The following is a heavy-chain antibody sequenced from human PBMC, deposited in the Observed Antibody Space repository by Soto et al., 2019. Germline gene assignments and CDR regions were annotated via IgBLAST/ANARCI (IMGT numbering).Heavy chain of an antibody. V-gene: IGHV3-11*06. Sequence: GGSLRLFCAGSGFTFGDSYMSCIRQAPGKGLEWLSYISPGSRYPAYADSVKGRFTISRDNAKRSLYLQTMSLTAEDTAIYYCVRGGGGGLFDPWGQGTMVTVSS. J-gene: IGHJ5*02. D-gene: IGHD2-15*01. CDR1: GFTFGDSY. CDR2: ISPGSRYP. CDR3: VRGGGGGLFDP.